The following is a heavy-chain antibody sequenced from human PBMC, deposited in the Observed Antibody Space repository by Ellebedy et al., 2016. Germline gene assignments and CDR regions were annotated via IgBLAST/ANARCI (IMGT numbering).Heavy chain of an antibody. D-gene: IGHD5-24*01. V-gene: IGHV3-7*04. CDR2: IKQDGSEK. CDR1: GFTFSDYY. Sequence: GGSLRLXCAASGFTFSDYYMSWIRQAPGKGLEWVASIKQDGSEKYYVDSVKGRFTISRDNAKNSLYLQMNSLRAEDTAVYYCARAATYAFDLWGQGTMVTVSS. CDR3: ARAATYAFDL. J-gene: IGHJ3*01.